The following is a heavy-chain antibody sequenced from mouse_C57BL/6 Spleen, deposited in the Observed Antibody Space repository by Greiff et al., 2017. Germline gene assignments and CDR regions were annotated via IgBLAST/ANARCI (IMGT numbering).Heavy chain of an antibody. Sequence: EVQGVESGGGLVKPGGSLKLSCAASGFTFSSYAMSWVRQTPEKRLEWVATISDGGSYTYYPDNVKGRFTISRDNAKNNLYLQMSHLKSEDTAMYYCARDGGRDAMDYWGQGTSVTVSS. CDR1: GFTFSSYA. J-gene: IGHJ4*01. D-gene: IGHD1-1*02. CDR3: ARDGGRDAMDY. CDR2: ISDGGSYT. V-gene: IGHV5-4*01.